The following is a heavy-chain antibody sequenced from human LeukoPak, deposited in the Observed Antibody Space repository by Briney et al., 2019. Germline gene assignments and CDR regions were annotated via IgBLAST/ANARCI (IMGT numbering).Heavy chain of an antibody. CDR2: IIPIFGIA. J-gene: IGHJ4*02. CDR1: GGTFSSYA. Sequence: GSSVKVSCKASGGTFSSYAISWVRQAPGQGLEWMGRIIPIFGIANYAQKFQGRVTITADKSTSTAYMELSSLRSEDTAVYYCARDVVVPAAIPFGYWGQGTLVTVSS. V-gene: IGHV1-69*04. CDR3: ARDVVVPAAIPFGY. D-gene: IGHD2-2*01.